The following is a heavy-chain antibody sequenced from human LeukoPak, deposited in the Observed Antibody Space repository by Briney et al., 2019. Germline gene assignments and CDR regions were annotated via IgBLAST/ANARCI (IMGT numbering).Heavy chain of an antibody. D-gene: IGHD3-22*01. V-gene: IGHV4-4*07. Sequence: SETLSLTCTVSGGSLSSYYWSWIRQPAGKGLEWIGRIYTSGSTNYNPSLKSRVTMSVDTSKNQFSLKLSSVTAADTAVYYCARFRWVGFYYDSSGSAWVSGAEYYYYYMDVWGKGTTVTISS. CDR1: GGSLSSYY. J-gene: IGHJ6*03. CDR2: IYTSGST. CDR3: ARFRWVGFYYDSSGSAWVSGAEYYYYYMDV.